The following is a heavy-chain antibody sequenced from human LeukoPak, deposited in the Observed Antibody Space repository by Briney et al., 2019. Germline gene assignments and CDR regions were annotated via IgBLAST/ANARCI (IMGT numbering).Heavy chain of an antibody. Sequence: PGGSLRLSCAASGFTVSSNYMSWVRQAPGKGRVWVSVIYCGGSTYYADSVKGRFTISRDNSKNTLYLQMNSLRAEDTAVYYCARDDYGDYFFDYWGQGTLVTVSS. CDR2: IYCGGST. V-gene: IGHV3-66*01. J-gene: IGHJ4*02. CDR3: ARDDYGDYFFDY. CDR1: GFTVSSNY. D-gene: IGHD4-17*01.